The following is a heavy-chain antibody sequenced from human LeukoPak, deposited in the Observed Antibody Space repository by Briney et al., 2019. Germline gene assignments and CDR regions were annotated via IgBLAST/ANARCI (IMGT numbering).Heavy chain of an antibody. CDR3: ARDVVAAAGTWDY. CDR1: GGSISSYY. D-gene: IGHD6-13*01. Sequence: SETLSLTCTVSGGSISSYYWSWIRQSPGKGLECIGYIHYTGSTNYNPSLKSRVTISVETSKNQFSLKLSSVTAADTAVYYCARDVVAAAGTWDYWGQGTLVTVSS. CDR2: IHYTGST. J-gene: IGHJ4*02. V-gene: IGHV4-59*12.